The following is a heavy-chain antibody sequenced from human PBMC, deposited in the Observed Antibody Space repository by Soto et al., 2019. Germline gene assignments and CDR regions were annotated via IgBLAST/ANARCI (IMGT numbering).Heavy chain of an antibody. CDR2: ITSDGKSK. CDR3: ARESGDWPLNWFDP. CDR1: GFNFTNHW. J-gene: IGHJ5*02. V-gene: IGHV3-74*01. Sequence: GGSLRLSCAASGFNFTNHWMHWVRQAPGKGLVWVSRITSDGKSKAYAESVKGRFAISRDNAKNTVYLQMNGLTVEDTAVYYCARESGDWPLNWFDPWGQGTLVTVAS. D-gene: IGHD2-21*02.